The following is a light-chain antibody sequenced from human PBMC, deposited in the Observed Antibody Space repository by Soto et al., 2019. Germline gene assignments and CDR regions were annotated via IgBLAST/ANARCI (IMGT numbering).Light chain of an antibody. CDR2: EVS. V-gene: IGLV2-23*02. Sequence: QSVLTQPASVSGSPGQSITISCTGTSSDVGSYNLVSWYQQHPGKAPKLMIYEVSKRPSGVSNRFSGSKSGNTASLTISGLQAEDEAGYYCCSYAGSSTYVFGTGTKLTVL. CDR1: SSDVGSYNL. CDR3: CSYAGSSTYV. J-gene: IGLJ1*01.